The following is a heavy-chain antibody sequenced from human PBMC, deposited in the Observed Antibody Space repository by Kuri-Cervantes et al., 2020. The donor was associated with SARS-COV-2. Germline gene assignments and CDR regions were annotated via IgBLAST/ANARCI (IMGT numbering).Heavy chain of an antibody. V-gene: IGHV4-38-2*02. D-gene: IGHD3-10*01. CDR2: IYHSGST. CDR1: GGSSSGYY. J-gene: IGHJ4*02. CDR3: ARHYYGSGSYYAVPVLWSH. Sequence: SETLSLTCTVSGGSSSGYYWGWIRQPPGKGLEWIGSIYHSGSTYYNPSLKSRVTISVDTSKNQFSLKLSSVTAADTAVYYCARHYYGSGSYYAVPVLWSHWGQGTLVTVSS.